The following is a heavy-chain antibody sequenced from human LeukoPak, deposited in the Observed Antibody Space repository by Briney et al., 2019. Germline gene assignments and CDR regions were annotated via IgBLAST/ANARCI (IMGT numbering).Heavy chain of an antibody. CDR3: ASDPGVRYDAFDI. CDR2: ISSSSSTI. CDR1: GFTFSSYS. J-gene: IGHJ3*02. V-gene: IGHV3-48*04. Sequence: PGGSLRLSCAASGFTFSSYSMNWVRQAPGKGLEWVSYISSSSSTIYYADSVKGRFTISRDNAKNSLYLQMNSLRAEDTAVYYCASDPGVRYDAFDIWGQGTMVTVSS.